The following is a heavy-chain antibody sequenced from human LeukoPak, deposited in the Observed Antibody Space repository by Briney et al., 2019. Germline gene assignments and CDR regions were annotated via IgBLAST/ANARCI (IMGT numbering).Heavy chain of an antibody. V-gene: IGHV1-18*01. CDR1: GYIFTSYG. Sequence: ASVKVSCKASGYIFTSYGISWVRQAPGQGLEWMGWISVYNDNKNYAQKFQGRVTMTTDPSTSTAYMELSSLRSEDTAVYYCAMSPSYFNYWGQGTLVTVSS. CDR3: AMSPSYFNY. J-gene: IGHJ4*02. CDR2: ISVYNDNK.